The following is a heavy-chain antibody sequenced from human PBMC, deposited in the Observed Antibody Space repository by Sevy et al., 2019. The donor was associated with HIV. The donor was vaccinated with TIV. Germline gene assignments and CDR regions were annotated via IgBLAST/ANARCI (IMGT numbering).Heavy chain of an antibody. J-gene: IGHJ4*02. CDR2: IWSDGAYQ. CDR3: ARGGYYYDNAAYYAFDS. D-gene: IGHD3-22*01. CDR1: GFNFQTFG. V-gene: IGHV3-33*08. Sequence: GGSLRLSCSAFGFNFQTFGMHWVRQAPGKGLEWVAIIWSDGAYQYHGDSVKGRFTISRDNSKNTLYLQMNSLRVEDTAVYYCARGGYYYDNAAYYAFDSWGQGTLVTVSS.